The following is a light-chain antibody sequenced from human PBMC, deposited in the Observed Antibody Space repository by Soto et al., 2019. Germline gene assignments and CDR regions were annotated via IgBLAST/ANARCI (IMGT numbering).Light chain of an antibody. CDR2: DAS. CDR1: QNIRNW. J-gene: IGKJ1*01. Sequence: DIQMTQSPSTLSASVGDSVTITCRASQNIRNWLAWYQQKPGKAPKVLIFDASSLKTGVPSRFSGSGSGTEFTLTISNLKPDDFATYYCQQYDSYSSGPFGQGTKGDIK. CDR3: QQYDSYSSGP. V-gene: IGKV1-5*01.